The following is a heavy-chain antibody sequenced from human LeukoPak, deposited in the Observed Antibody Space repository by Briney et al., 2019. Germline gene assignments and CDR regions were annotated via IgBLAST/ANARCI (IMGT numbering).Heavy chain of an antibody. CDR2: IYTSGST. J-gene: IGHJ5*02. CDR1: GGSISSYY. Sequence: TSETLPLTCTVSGGSISSYYWSWIRQPPGKGLEWIGYIYTSGSTNYNPSLKSRVTISVDTSKNQFSLKLSSVTAADTAVYYCARRGNGRRWFDPWGQGTLVTVSS. CDR3: ARRGNGRRWFDP. V-gene: IGHV4-4*09. D-gene: IGHD1-26*01.